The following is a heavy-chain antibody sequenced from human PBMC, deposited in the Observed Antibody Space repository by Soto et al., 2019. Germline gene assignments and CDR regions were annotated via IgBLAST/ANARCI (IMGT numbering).Heavy chain of an antibody. J-gene: IGHJ3*02. Sequence: SETLSLTCTVSGGSISSYYWSWIRQPPGKGLEWIGYIYYSGSTNYNPSLKSRVTISVDTSKNQFSLKLSSVTAADTAVYYCARRDIVATISDAFDIWGQGTMVTV. V-gene: IGHV4-59*01. D-gene: IGHD5-12*01. CDR3: ARRDIVATISDAFDI. CDR1: GGSISSYY. CDR2: IYYSGST.